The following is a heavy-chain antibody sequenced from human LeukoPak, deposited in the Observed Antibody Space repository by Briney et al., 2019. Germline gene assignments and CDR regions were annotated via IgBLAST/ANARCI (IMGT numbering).Heavy chain of an antibody. CDR3: ASPSAPYYYDSSGYLGMDV. CDR1: GGSISSSSYF. J-gene: IGHJ6*02. V-gene: IGHV4-39*01. CDR2: IYYSGST. Sequence: SETLSLTCTVSGGSISSSSYFWGWIRQPPGKGLKWIGGIYYSGSTYYNPSLKSRVAISVDTSKNQFSLKLSSVTAADTAVYYCASPSAPYYYDSSGYLGMDVWGQGTTVTVSS. D-gene: IGHD3-22*01.